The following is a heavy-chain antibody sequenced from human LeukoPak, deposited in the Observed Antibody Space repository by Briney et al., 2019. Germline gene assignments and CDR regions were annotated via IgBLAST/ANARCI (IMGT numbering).Heavy chain of an antibody. V-gene: IGHV4-59*01. Sequence: PSETLSLTCTVSGGSISSYYWSWIRQPPGKGLEWIGYIYYSGTTNYNPSLKSRVTISVDTSKNQFSLKLSSVTAADTTVYYCARGVYIAAAQYAYWGQGTLVTVSS. CDR2: IYYSGTT. D-gene: IGHD6-13*01. J-gene: IGHJ4*02. CDR1: GGSISSYY. CDR3: ARGVYIAAAQYAY.